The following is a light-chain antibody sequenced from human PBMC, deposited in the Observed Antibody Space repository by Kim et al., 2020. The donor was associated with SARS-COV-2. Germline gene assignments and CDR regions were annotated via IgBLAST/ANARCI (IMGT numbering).Light chain of an antibody. V-gene: IGLV6-57*02. CDR2: EDN. J-gene: IGLJ2*01. Sequence: NFMLTQPHSVSESPGKTVTISCTGSSGSIASNYVQWYQQRPGSAPTTVIYEDNQRPSGVPERFSGSIDSSSNSASLTISGLKTEDEADYYCQSYDSSNVVFGGGTQLTVL. CDR1: SGSIASNY. CDR3: QSYDSSNVV.